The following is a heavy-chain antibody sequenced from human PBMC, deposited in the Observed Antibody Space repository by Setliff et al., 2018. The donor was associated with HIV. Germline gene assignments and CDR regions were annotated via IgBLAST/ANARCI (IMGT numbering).Heavy chain of an antibody. D-gene: IGHD4-17*01. CDR2: IYYSGTT. Sequence: SETLSLTCTVSGGSISSRNYYWAWIRQPPGKGLEWIGTIYYSGTTHYNPSLNSRVIISVDTSKNQFSLWLNSVTAAGTAVYYCARHSLGNIGDYIRIGAIDIWGQGTMVTVSS. CDR3: ARHSLGNIGDYIRIGAIDI. CDR1: GGSISSRNYY. J-gene: IGHJ3*02. V-gene: IGHV4-39*01.